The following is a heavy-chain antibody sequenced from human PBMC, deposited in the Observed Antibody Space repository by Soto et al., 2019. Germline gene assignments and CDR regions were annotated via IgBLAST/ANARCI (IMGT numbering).Heavy chain of an antibody. J-gene: IGHJ6*03. V-gene: IGHV4-34*01. CDR1: GGSFSGYY. D-gene: IGHD4-17*01. CDR2: INHSGST. Sequence: SETLSLTCAVYGGSFSGYYWSWIRQPPGKGLEWIGEINHSGSTNYNPSLKSRVTISVDTSKNQFSLKLSSVTAADTAVYYCARVYGAKNYYYYYMDVWGKGTTVTVSS. CDR3: ARVYGAKNYYYYYMDV.